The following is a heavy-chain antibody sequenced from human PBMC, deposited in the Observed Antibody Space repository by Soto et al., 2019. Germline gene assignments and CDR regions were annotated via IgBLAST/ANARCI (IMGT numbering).Heavy chain of an antibody. J-gene: IGHJ6*02. D-gene: IGHD6-19*01. Sequence: KQSQTLSLTCAISGDSVSSNSAAWNWIRQSPSRGLEWLGRTYYRSKWYNDYAVSVKSRITINPDTSKNQFSLQLNSVTPGDTAVYYCARVPVGQAVACTIYYGMDVWGQGTTVTVSS. CDR3: ARVPVGQAVACTIYYGMDV. V-gene: IGHV6-1*01. CDR1: GDSVSSNSAA. CDR2: TYYRSKWYN.